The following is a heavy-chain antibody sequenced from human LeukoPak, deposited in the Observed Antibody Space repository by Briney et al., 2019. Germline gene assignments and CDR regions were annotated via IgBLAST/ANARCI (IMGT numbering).Heavy chain of an antibody. CDR1: GFTFSSYG. J-gene: IGHJ4*02. D-gene: IGHD6-19*01. CDR2: TSYDGSNK. Sequence: KSLRLSCAASGFTFSSYGMHWVRQAPGRGLEWVAVTSYDGSNKYYAESVEGRFTISRDNAKNTLYLQMNSLRVEDTAVYYCAKESVAGPDDYWGQGTLVTVSS. CDR3: AKESVAGPDDY. V-gene: IGHV3-30*18.